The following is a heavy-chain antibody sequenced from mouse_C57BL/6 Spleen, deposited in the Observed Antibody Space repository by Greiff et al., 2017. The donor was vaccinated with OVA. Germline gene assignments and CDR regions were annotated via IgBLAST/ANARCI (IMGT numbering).Heavy chain of an antibody. D-gene: IGHD1-1*01. Sequence: EVQLQQSGPELVKPGDSVKISCKASGYSFTGYFMNWVMQSHGKSLEWIGRINPYNGDTFYNQKFKGKATLTVDKSSSTAHMELRSLTSEDSAVYYCARNPSYGSLYYFDYWGQGTTRTVSS. CDR1: GYSFTGYF. CDR2: INPYNGDT. CDR3: ARNPSYGSLYYFDY. V-gene: IGHV1-20*01. J-gene: IGHJ2*01.